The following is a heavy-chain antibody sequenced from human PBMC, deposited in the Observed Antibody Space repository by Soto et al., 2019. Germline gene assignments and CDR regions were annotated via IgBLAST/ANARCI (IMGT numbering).Heavy chain of an antibody. J-gene: IGHJ4*02. Sequence: QVHLVQSGAEVKKPGASVKVSCKGSGYGFTTYGITWVRQAPGQGLEWMAWISAHNGNTNYAQKLQGRVTVTRDTSKGNAYLEVKSLGSDGTAVDYWARGGDGDYWGQGALVTVSS. D-gene: IGHD3-16*01. CDR3: ARGGDGDY. CDR2: ISAHNGNT. CDR1: GYGFTTYG. V-gene: IGHV1-18*01.